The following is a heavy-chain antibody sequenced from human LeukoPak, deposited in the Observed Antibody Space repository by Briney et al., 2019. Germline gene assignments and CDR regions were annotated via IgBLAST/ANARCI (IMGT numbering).Heavy chain of an antibody. V-gene: IGHV4-4*07. J-gene: IGHJ4*02. D-gene: IGHD6-19*01. CDR3: ARDSSGWSRNYGFDY. CDR2: IYTSGST. CDR1: GGSISSYY. Sequence: SETLSLTCTVPGGSISSYYWSWIRQPAGKGLEWIGRIYTSGSTNYNPSLKSRVTMPVDTSKNQFSLKLSSVTAADTAVYYCARDSSGWSRNYGFDYWGQGTLVIVSS.